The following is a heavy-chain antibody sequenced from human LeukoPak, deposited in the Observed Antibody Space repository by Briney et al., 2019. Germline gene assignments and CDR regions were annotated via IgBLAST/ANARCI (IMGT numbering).Heavy chain of an antibody. CDR1: GFTFGDYP. CDR2: ISPDGGRS. CDR3: AKDMGGSGRNWASNWFDP. Sequence: PGGSLRLSCAASGFTFGDYPMHWIRQTPGQGLEWVSLISPDGGRSFQADSVRGRFTISRDNSKNSLYLQMNSLRSEDTALYYCAKDMGGSGRNWASNWFDPWGRGTLVTVSS. D-gene: IGHD1-26*01. J-gene: IGHJ5*02. V-gene: IGHV3-43*02.